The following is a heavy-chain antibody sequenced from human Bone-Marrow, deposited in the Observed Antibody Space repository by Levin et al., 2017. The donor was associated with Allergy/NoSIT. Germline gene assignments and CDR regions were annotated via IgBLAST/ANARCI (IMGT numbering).Heavy chain of an antibody. V-gene: IGHV1-8*01. CDR1: GYTFTDYD. CDR2: VNPSIGKT. J-gene: IGHJ6*02. Sequence: GGSLRLSCKASGYTFTDYDINWVRQATGQGLEWMGWVNPSIGKTGYAQKFQGRVTMTTNTSINTAYLELTNLRSDDTAVYYCATSPGSANYFYYGMDVWGQGTTVTVSS. CDR3: ATSPGSANYFYYGMDV. D-gene: IGHD1-26*01.